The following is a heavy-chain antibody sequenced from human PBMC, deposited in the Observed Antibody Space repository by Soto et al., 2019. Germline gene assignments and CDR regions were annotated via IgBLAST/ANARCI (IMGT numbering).Heavy chain of an antibody. Sequence: QPGGSLRLSCAASGFSFSTYNMDWVRQAPGKGPEWIAYISTTSFTIYYAESVKGRFTISRDNDRNSLYLEMNSLRDEDTAVYYCARDRCYDGTCYSASDSWGQGTLVTVSS. CDR1: GFSFSTYN. J-gene: IGHJ5*01. CDR2: ISTTSFTI. D-gene: IGHD2-15*01. CDR3: ARDRCYDGTCYSASDS. V-gene: IGHV3-48*02.